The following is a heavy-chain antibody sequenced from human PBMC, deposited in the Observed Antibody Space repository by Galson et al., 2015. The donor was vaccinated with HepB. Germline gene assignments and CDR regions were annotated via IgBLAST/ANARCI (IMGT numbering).Heavy chain of an antibody. J-gene: IGHJ4*02. CDR3: TRDRLRWYIGDY. Sequence: SLRLSCAASGFTFGIYWMSWVRQAPGKGLEWVANIKLDGSEKYYVDSVKGRFPISRDSAKKSMYLQMNSLRAEDTAVYYCTRDRLRWYIGDYWGRGTLVTVSS. V-gene: IGHV3-7*03. CDR2: IKLDGSEK. D-gene: IGHD4-23*01. CDR1: GFTFGIYW.